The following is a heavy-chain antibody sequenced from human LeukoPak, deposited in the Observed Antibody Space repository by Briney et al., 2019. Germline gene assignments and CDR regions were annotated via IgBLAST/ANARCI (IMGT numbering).Heavy chain of an antibody. CDR3: ARNYDSSGSDAFDV. CDR1: GGSISSYY. D-gene: IGHD3-22*01. CDR2: IYTSGST. J-gene: IGHJ3*01. V-gene: IGHV4-4*07. Sequence: SETLSLTCTVSGGSISSYYWSWIRPPAGKGLEWIGRIYTSGSTNYNPSLKSRVTISIDTSKNQFSLKLSSVTAADTAVYYCARNYDSSGSDAFDVWGQGTMVTVSS.